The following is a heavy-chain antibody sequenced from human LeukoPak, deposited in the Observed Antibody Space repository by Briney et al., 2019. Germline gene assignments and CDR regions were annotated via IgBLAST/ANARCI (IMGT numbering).Heavy chain of an antibody. Sequence: PSETLSLTCTVSGGSISSHYWSWIRQPPGKRLEWIGYIYYSGNTDYNPSLKSRVTISVDTSKNQFSLKLSSVTAADTAVYYCARATSSSEHAFDIWGQGTMVTVSS. CDR3: ARATSSSEHAFDI. CDR2: IYYSGNT. V-gene: IGHV4-59*11. D-gene: IGHD3-22*01. J-gene: IGHJ3*02. CDR1: GGSISSHY.